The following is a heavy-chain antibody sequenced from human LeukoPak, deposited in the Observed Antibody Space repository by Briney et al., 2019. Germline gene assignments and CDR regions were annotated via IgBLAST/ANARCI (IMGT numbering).Heavy chain of an antibody. J-gene: IGHJ5*02. D-gene: IGHD6-13*01. CDR3: ASADSSSLSWFDP. CDR1: GFTFSSYA. V-gene: IGHV3-21*01. CDR2: ISSSSSYI. Sequence: GGSLRLSCVASGFTFSSYAMHWVRQAPGKGLEWVSSISSSSSYIYYADSVKGRFTISRDNAKNSLYLQMNSLRAEDTAVYYCASADSSSLSWFDPWGQGTLVTVSS.